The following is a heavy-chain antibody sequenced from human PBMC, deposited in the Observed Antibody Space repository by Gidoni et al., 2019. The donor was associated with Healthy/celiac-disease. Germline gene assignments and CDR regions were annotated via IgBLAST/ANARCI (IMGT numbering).Heavy chain of an antibody. CDR2: IIPIFGTA. J-gene: IGHJ4*02. D-gene: IGHD4-17*01. Sequence: KASGGTFSSYAISWVRQAPGQGLEWMGGIIPIFGTANYAQKFQGRVTITADESTSTAYMELSSLRSEDTAVYYCARSPYYDYGDGYDYWGQGTLVTVSS. CDR1: GGTFSSYA. CDR3: ARSPYYDYGDGYDY. V-gene: IGHV1-69*01.